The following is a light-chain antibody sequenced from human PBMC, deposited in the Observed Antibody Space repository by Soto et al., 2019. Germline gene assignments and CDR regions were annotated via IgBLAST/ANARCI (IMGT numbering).Light chain of an antibody. CDR2: GAS. J-gene: IGKJ2*01. CDR3: QQYGSSPPYT. CDR1: QSVSSSY. V-gene: IGKV3-20*01. Sequence: EIVLTQSPGTLSLSPGERATLSCRASQSVSSSYLAWYQQKPDQAPRLLIYGASSRATGIPDRFSGSGSGTDLTLTISRLEPEDFAVYYCQQYGSSPPYTFGQGTTLEIK.